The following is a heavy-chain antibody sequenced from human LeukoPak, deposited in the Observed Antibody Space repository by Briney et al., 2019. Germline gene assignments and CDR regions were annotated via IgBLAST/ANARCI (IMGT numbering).Heavy chain of an antibody. V-gene: IGHV3-23*01. CDR3: ATYIRGYSYGCFDY. CDR2: ISGSGGST. J-gene: IGHJ4*02. CDR1: GFTFSSYA. D-gene: IGHD5-18*01. Sequence: GGSLRLSCAASGFTFSSYAMSWVRQAPGKGLEWVSAISGSGGSTYYADSVKGRFTISRDNSKNTLYLQMNSLRAEDTAVYYCATYIRGYSYGCFDYWGQGTLVTVSS.